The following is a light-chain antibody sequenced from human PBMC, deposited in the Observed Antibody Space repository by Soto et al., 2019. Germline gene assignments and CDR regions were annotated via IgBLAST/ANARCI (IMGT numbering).Light chain of an antibody. V-gene: IGKV3-15*01. Sequence: EIVMTQSPATLSVSPGERATLSCRASQSVSSNLAWYQQKPGQAPRLLIYGASTRATGIPARFSGSGAGTEFTLTLSSLQSEDFAVYYCQQYNNWPPKTFGQGTTLEIK. CDR3: QQYNNWPPKT. CDR2: GAS. J-gene: IGKJ2*01. CDR1: QSVSSN.